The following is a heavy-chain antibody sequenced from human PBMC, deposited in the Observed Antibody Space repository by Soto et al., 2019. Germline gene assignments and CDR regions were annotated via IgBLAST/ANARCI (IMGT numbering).Heavy chain of an antibody. CDR3: AKNSDYSGFDY. J-gene: IGHJ4*02. D-gene: IGHD1-26*01. CDR2: ISYDGSNK. Sequence: QVQLVESGGGEVQPGRSLRLSCAASGFTFSRYDMHWVRQAPGKGLEWVAVISYDGSNKYADSVKGRFTISRDNSKNTRYLQMNSLRAEDTAVYYCAKNSDYSGFDYWGQGTLVTVSS. CDR1: GFTFSRYD. V-gene: IGHV3-30*18.